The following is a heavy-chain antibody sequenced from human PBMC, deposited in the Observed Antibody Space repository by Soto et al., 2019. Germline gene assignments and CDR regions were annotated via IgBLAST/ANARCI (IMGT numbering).Heavy chain of an antibody. J-gene: IGHJ2*01. V-gene: IGHV4-59*08. Sequence: QVKLQESGPGLVKPSETLSLTCTVSGDYISSHYWSWIRQPPGKGLEWIGYVYHSGKTDSNPSLKSRVTISMDTSKNQISLSLTSVTAADAAVYYCARPKGIAPAIWYFDLWGRGTLVTVSS. CDR1: GDYISSHY. D-gene: IGHD6-13*01. CDR3: ARPKGIAPAIWYFDL. CDR2: VYHSGKT.